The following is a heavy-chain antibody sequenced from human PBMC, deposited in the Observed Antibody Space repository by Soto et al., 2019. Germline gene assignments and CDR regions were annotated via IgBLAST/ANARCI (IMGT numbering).Heavy chain of an antibody. V-gene: IGHV6-1*01. J-gene: IGHJ6*02. CDR3: ARDRRGYCSSTSCYHYYYYGMDV. CDR1: GDSVSSNSAA. CDR2: TYYRSKWYN. D-gene: IGHD2-2*01. Sequence: SQTLSLTCAISGDSVSSNSAAWNWIRQSPSGGLEWLGRTYYRSKWYNDYAVSVKSRITINPDTSKNQFPLQLNSVTPEDTAVYYCARDRRGYCSSTSCYHYYYYGMDVWGQGTKVTVSS.